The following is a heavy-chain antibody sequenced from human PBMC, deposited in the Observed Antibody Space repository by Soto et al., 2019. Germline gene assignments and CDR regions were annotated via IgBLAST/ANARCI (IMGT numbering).Heavy chain of an antibody. CDR3: ARESILRVRAFDY. Sequence: PSETLSLTXTVSGGSISSYYWSWIRQPPGKGLEWIGYIYYTGTTNYNPSLKSRVVMSLDTTKNHFSLKLSSVTAADTAVYYCARESILRVRAFDYWGLGTLVTVSP. CDR1: GGSISSYY. CDR2: IYYTGTT. V-gene: IGHV4-59*01. J-gene: IGHJ4*02. D-gene: IGHD3-10*01.